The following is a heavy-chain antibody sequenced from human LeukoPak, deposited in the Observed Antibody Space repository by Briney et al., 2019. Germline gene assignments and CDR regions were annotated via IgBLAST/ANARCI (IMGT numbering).Heavy chain of an antibody. CDR1: GYTFTSYG. D-gene: IGHD2-2*01. J-gene: IGHJ4*02. CDR3: ARVSTTVVPAAMYPN. V-gene: IGHV1-18*01. CDR2: ISAYNGNT. Sequence: ASVKVSCKASGYTFTSYGISWVRQAPGQGLEWMGWISAYNGNTNYAQKLQGRVTMTTDTSTSTAYMELRSLRSDDTAVYYCARVSTTVVPAAMYPNWGQGTPVTVSS.